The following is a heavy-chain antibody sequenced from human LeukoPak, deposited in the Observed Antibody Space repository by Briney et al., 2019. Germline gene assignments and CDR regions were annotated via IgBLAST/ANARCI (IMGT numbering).Heavy chain of an antibody. CDR1: GGSISGYY. CDR2: IYTSGST. J-gene: IGHJ6*02. V-gene: IGHV4-4*07. D-gene: IGHD4-17*01. CDR3: ARDRDGDYYYYYGMDV. Sequence: PSETLSLTCTVSGGSISGYYWSWIRQPAGKGLEWIGRIYTSGSTNYNPSLKSRVTMSVDTSKNQFSLKLSSVTAADTAVYYCARDRDGDYYYYYGMDVWGQGTTVTVSS.